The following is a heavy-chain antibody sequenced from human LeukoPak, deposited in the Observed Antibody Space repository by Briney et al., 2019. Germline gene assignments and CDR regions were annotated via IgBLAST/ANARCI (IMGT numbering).Heavy chain of an antibody. J-gene: IGHJ6*02. V-gene: IGHV1-69*01. D-gene: IGHD3-22*01. CDR3: ARRGPDYYDSSGYLPHYYGMDV. CDR1: GFTFSSYA. CDR2: IIPIFGTA. Sequence: GGSLRLSCAASGFTFSSYAISWVRQAPGQGLEWMGGIIPIFGTANYAQKFQGRVTITADESTSTAYMELSSLRSEDTAVYYCARRGPDYYDSSGYLPHYYGMDVWGQGTTVTVSS.